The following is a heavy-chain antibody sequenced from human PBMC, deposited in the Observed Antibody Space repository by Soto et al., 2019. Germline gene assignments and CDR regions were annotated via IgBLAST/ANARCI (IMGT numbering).Heavy chain of an antibody. D-gene: IGHD3-10*01. Sequence: QVQLVQSGAEVKPPGASVTVSCKASGYTFTGHYMHWVRQVSGKGLEYLGWLKSDNGGAYYAPKFQGRVTFTRDTSTTTAYMELSGLRSDDTAVYFCARDLCPLGSGSACPKFGLDPWGQGTTVTVSS. CDR3: ARDLCPLGSGSACPKFGLDP. J-gene: IGHJ6*02. CDR1: GYTFTGHY. CDR2: LKSDNGGA. V-gene: IGHV1-2*02.